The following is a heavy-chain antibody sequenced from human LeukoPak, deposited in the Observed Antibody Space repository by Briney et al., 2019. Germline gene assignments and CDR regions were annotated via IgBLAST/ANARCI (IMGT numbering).Heavy chain of an antibody. CDR2: IYHSGST. V-gene: IGHV4-38-2*01. CDR1: GYSISSGYY. D-gene: IGHD2-2*02. CDR3: ARPRIPDYYYTDV. Sequence: KPSATLSLTCAVPGYSISSGYYWGWIRQPPGKGLEWIGSIYHSGSTYYNPSLKSRVTISVDTSKNQFSLKLSSVTAADTAVYYCARPRIPDYYYTDVCGKGTTVTVSS. J-gene: IGHJ6*03.